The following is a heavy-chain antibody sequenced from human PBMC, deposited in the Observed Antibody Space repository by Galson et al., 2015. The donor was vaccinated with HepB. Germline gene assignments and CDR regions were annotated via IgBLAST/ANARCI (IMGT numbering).Heavy chain of an antibody. D-gene: IGHD3-10*01. Sequence: SVKVSCKASGDSFGSHSISWVRQAPGQGPEWMGGITPFSGRTNYAQALQDRVTIAADESTTTAYLELSSLRSEDTAVYYCARSRLITLARGVTGGSSYHYHRMDVWGQGTTVIVS. CDR2: ITPFSGRT. V-gene: IGHV1-69*13. J-gene: IGHJ6*02. CDR3: ARSRLITLARGVTGGSSYHYHRMDV. CDR1: GDSFGSHS.